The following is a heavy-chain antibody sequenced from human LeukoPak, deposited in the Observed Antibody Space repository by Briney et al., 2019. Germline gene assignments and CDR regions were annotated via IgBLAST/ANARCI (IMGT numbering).Heavy chain of an antibody. V-gene: IGHV3-23*01. Sequence: PGGSLRLSCAAPGFTFSSYAMSWVRQAPGKGLEWVSAISGSGGSTYYADSVKGRFTISRDNSKNTLYLQMNSLRAEDTAVYYCAKDQARGELGPIDYWGQGTLVTVSS. CDR1: GFTFSSYA. J-gene: IGHJ4*02. CDR3: AKDQARGELGPIDY. CDR2: ISGSGGST. D-gene: IGHD1-26*01.